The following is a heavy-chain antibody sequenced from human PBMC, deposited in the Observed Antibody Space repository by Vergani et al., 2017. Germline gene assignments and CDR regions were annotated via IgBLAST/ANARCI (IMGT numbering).Heavy chain of an antibody. CDR1: GGSISSYY. V-gene: IGHV4-59*01. Sequence: QVQLQESGPGLVKPSETLSLTCTVSGGSISSYYWSWIRQPPGKGLEWIGYIYYSGSPNYNPSLKSLVTISVDTSKNQFSLKLSSVTTADTAVYYCARGGGDPYYYYYYMDVWGKGTTVTVSS. CDR2: IYYSGSP. CDR3: ARGGGDPYYYYYYMDV. D-gene: IGHD5-12*01. J-gene: IGHJ6*03.